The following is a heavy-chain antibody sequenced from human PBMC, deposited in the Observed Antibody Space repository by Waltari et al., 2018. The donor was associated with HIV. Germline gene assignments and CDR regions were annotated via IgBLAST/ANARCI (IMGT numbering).Heavy chain of an antibody. J-gene: IGHJ4*02. D-gene: IGHD6-19*01. V-gene: IGHV4-39*01. CDR3: ARHKVDSYNSRALYYFDY. CDR1: GGSISSSTYY. CDR2: MYYRGST. Sequence: QLQLQESGPGLAKPSETLSLTCTVSGGSISSSTYYWGWIRQPPGKGLEWIGSMYYRGSTYYNPSLQSRVTISVDTSKNQFSLRLSSVTAADTAVYYCARHKVDSYNSRALYYFDYWGQGTLVTVSS.